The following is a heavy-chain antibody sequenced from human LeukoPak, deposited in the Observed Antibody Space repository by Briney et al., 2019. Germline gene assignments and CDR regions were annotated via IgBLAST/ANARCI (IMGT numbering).Heavy chain of an antibody. CDR1: GFTVSSNY. Sequence: GGSLRLSCAASGFTVSSNYMSWVRQAPGKGLEWVSVIYSGGSTYYADSVKGRFTISRDNSKNTLYLQMNSLRAEDTAVSYCARGLLPYSSGWVIFGYWGQGTLVTVSS. CDR3: ARGLLPYSSGWVIFGY. D-gene: IGHD6-19*01. J-gene: IGHJ4*02. V-gene: IGHV3-66*01. CDR2: IYSGGST.